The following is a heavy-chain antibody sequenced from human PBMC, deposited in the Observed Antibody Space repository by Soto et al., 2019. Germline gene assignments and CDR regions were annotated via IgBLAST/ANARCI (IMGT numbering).Heavy chain of an antibody. V-gene: IGHV4-59*01. CDR2: IYYSGIT. J-gene: IGHJ6*02. D-gene: IGHD1-20*01. CDR1: GGSISSYY. Sequence: SETLSLTCTVSGGSISSYYWSWVRQPPGKGLEWIGYIYYSGITNYNPSLKSRVTISVDTSKNQFSLKLSSVTAADTAVYYCARYKSNYYYGMDVWGQGTTVT. CDR3: ARYKSNYYYGMDV.